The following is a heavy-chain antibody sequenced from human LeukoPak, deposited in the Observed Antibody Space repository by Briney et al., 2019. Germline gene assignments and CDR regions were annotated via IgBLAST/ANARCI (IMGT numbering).Heavy chain of an antibody. CDR2: ISGSGGST. V-gene: IGHV3-23*01. CDR1: GFTFSSYA. CDR3: AKSSDYFYYYYYMDV. D-gene: IGHD3-16*01. Sequence: GGSLRLSCAASGFTFSSYAMSWVRQAPGKGLEWVSAISGSGGSTYYADSVKGRFTISRDNSKNTLHLQMNSLRAEDTAVYYCAKSSDYFYYYYYMDVWGKGTTVTVSS. J-gene: IGHJ6*03.